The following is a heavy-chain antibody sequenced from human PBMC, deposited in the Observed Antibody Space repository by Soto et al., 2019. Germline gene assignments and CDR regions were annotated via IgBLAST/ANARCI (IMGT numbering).Heavy chain of an antibody. J-gene: IGHJ4*02. Sequence: SETLSLTCTVSGGSISSYYWSWIRQPPGKGLEWIGYIYYSGSTNYNPSLKSRVTISVDTSKNQFSLKLSSVTAADTAVYYCAGTGYCSSTSCKFDYWGQGTLVTVSS. D-gene: IGHD2-2*01. CDR3: AGTGYCSSTSCKFDY. CDR1: GGSISSYY. CDR2: IYYSGST. V-gene: IGHV4-59*01.